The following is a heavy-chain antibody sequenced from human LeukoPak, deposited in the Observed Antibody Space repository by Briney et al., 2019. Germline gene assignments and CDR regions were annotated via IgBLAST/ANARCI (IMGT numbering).Heavy chain of an antibody. CDR3: ARDYRFAFDN. CDR1: GFIFSDYS. V-gene: IGHV3-21*05. J-gene: IGHJ4*02. Sequence: GGSLRLSCAASGFIFSDYSRNWVRQAPGKGLEWISYVGIDSGNTKYADSVKGRFTISGDNAKKSLYLQMNSLRAEDTAVYYCARDYRFAFDNWGQGTLVTVSS. CDR2: VGIDSGNT.